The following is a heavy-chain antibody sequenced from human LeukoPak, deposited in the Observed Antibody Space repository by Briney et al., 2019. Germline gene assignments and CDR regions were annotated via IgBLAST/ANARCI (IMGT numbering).Heavy chain of an antibody. CDR1: GFGFSNYW. J-gene: IGHJ4*02. D-gene: IGHD4-11*01. CDR3: ARDRGYSNFDY. CDR2: MNEDGSEK. Sequence: PGGSLRLSCAASGFGFSNYWMSWVRQAPGKGLEWVANMNEDGSEKNYVDSVKGRFTMSRDNAQDSLYLQMNSLRAEDTAVYYCARDRGYSNFDYWGQGTLLTVSS. V-gene: IGHV3-7*01.